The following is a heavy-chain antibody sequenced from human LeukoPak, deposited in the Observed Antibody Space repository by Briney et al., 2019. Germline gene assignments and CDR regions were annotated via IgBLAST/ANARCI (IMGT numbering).Heavy chain of an antibody. CDR3: ARDALRISAPNGHYHALDV. D-gene: IGHD1-14*01. Sequence: SETLSLTCTVSGGSISNYYWTWIRQPAGKGLEWIGRIYTSGSANYNPPLKSRVIMSVDTSKNQFSLKVTSVTAADTAVYYCARDALRISAPNGHYHALDVWGQGTTVTVSS. J-gene: IGHJ6*02. V-gene: IGHV4-4*07. CDR1: GGSISNYY. CDR2: IYTSGSA.